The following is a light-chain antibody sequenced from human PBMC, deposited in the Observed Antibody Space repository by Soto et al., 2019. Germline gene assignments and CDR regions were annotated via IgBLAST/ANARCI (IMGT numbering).Light chain of an antibody. V-gene: IGKV3-11*01. CDR2: GAS. CDR3: QQRSSWPLT. CDR1: QSLSGNY. Sequence: EIVLTQSPGTLSLSPGERATLSCRASQSLSGNYLAWYQQKPGQAPRLLIDGASNRATGIPARFSGSGSGTDFTLTISSLEPEDFAVYFCQQRSSWPLTFGGGTKVDNK. J-gene: IGKJ4*02.